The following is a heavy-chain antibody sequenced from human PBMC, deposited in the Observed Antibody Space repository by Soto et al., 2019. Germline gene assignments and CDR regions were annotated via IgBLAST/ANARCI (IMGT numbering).Heavy chain of an antibody. CDR3: ARLERTVTGYYYYYGVDV. Sequence: QVQLQESGPGLVKPSETLSLTCTVSGDSISAYYWSWIRQPPGKGLEWIGHIYNSGFTNYNPSLEGRVTISVDTSRNYFSLKVRSVTTADTAVYYCARLERTVTGYYYYYGVDVRGQGTTVTVSS. D-gene: IGHD4-17*01. CDR1: GDSISAYY. J-gene: IGHJ6*02. V-gene: IGHV4-59*01. CDR2: IYNSGFT.